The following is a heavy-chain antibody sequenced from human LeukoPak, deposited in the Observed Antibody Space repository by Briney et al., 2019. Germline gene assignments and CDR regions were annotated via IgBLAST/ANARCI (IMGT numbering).Heavy chain of an antibody. CDR3: ARGGDYIWGTFRPIDY. J-gene: IGHJ4*02. CDR2: IFHNGST. D-gene: IGHD3-16*02. Sequence: SETLSLSCSVSGGSVRSGSYYWAWIRQPPGKGLEWIGYIFHNGSTNYNPSPKSRVTISIDPSTNQFSLRLNSVAAADTAVYFCARGGDYIWGTFRPIDYWGQGSLVIVSS. V-gene: IGHV4-61*01. CDR1: GGSVRSGSYY.